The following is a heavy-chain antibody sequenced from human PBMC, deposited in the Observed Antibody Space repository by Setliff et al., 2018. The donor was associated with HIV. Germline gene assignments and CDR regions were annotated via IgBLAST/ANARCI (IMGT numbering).Heavy chain of an antibody. V-gene: IGHV4-59*01. J-gene: IGHJ4*02. CDR3: ARQTVTVGIPGYFDS. Sequence: SETLSLTCSVSGDSIGTYYWNWIRQAPGKRLEWIGFFYYGGSTDYNPALKNRVAISVDTSRNRVSLKMTSVTTADTAVYYCARQTVTVGIPGYFDSWGQGTLVTVSS. CDR2: FYYGGST. D-gene: IGHD6-13*01. CDR1: GDSIGTYY.